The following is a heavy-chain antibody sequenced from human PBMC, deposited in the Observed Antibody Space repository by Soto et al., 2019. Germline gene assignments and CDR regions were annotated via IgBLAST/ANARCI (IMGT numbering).Heavy chain of an antibody. CDR3: ARAQTMYSSPTNNWFDP. Sequence: GSLRLSCAASGFTFSDYYMSWIRQAPGKGLEWVSYISSSSSYTNYADSVKGRFTISRDNAKNSLYLQMNSLRAEDTAVYYCARAQTMYSSPTNNWFDPWGQGTLVTVSS. V-gene: IGHV3-11*05. CDR2: ISSSSSYT. J-gene: IGHJ5*02. D-gene: IGHD6-13*01. CDR1: GFTFSDYY.